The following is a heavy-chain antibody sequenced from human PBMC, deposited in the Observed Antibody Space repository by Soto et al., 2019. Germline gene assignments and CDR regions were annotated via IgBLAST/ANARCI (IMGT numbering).Heavy chain of an antibody. CDR3: AKGYDSSGYYHFDY. Sequence: PGGSLXLSCAASGFTFSSYGMHWVRQAPGKGLEWVAVISYDGSNKYYADSVKGRFTISRDNSKNTLYLQMNSLRAEDTAVYYCAKGYDSSGYYHFDYWGQGTLVTVSS. J-gene: IGHJ4*02. CDR1: GFTFSSYG. D-gene: IGHD3-22*01. CDR2: ISYDGSNK. V-gene: IGHV3-30*18.